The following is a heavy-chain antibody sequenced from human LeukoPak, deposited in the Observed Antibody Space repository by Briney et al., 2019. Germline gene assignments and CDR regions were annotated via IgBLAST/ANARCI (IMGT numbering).Heavy chain of an antibody. CDR3: ARSITMVRGVRALGI. D-gene: IGHD3-10*01. CDR1: GGSISSSSYY. CDR2: IYYSGST. V-gene: IGHV4-39*07. J-gene: IGHJ3*02. Sequence: PSETLSLTCTVSGGSISSSSYYWGWIRQPPGKGLEWIGSIYYSGSTYYNPSLKSRVTISVDTSKNQFSLKLSSVTAADTAVYYCARSITMVRGVRALGIWGQGTMVTVSS.